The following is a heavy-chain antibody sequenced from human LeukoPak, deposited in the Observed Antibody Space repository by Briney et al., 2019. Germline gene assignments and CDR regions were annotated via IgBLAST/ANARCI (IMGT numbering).Heavy chain of an antibody. D-gene: IGHD4-17*01. CDR1: GYSFTSCW. CDR2: IYPGDSDT. CDR3: ARSLTGLTVTSDAFDI. V-gene: IGHV5-51*01. Sequence: GESLKISCKGSGYSFTSCWIGWVRQMPGKGLEWMGIIYPGDSDTRYSPSFQGQVTISADKSISTAYLQWSSLKASDTAMYYCARSLTGLTVTSDAFDIWGQGTMVTVSS. J-gene: IGHJ3*02.